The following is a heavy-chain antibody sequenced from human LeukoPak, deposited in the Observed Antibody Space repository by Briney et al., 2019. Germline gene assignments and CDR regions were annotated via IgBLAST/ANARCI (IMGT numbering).Heavy chain of an antibody. V-gene: IGHV1-46*01. CDR2: INPSGGST. D-gene: IGHD5-12*01. CDR1: GGTFISYY. Sequence: ASVKVSCKASGGTFISYYMHWVRQAPGQGLEWMGIINPSGGSTSYAQKFQGRVTMTRDMSTSTVYMELSSLRSEDTAVYYCARDADIVATGFESGGFDYWGQGTLVTVSS. J-gene: IGHJ4*02. CDR3: ARDADIVATGFESGGFDY.